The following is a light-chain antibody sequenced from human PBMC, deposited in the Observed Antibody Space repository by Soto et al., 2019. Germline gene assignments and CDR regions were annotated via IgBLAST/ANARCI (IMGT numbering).Light chain of an antibody. J-gene: IGLJ2*01. CDR1: SSNIGNNY. CDR2: ENN. Sequence: QSALTQPPSVSAAPGQKVTISCSGSSSNIGNNYVSWYQQLPGTAPKLLIYENNKRPSGIPDRFSGSKSGTSATLGITGLQTGYEADYYCGTWDSSLSAEVFGGGTQLTVL. CDR3: GTWDSSLSAEV. V-gene: IGLV1-51*02.